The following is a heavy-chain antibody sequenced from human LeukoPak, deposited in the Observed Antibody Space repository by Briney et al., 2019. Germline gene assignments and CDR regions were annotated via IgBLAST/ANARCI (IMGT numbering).Heavy chain of an antibody. CDR1: GFTFSSYA. CDR3: AKDRVTMVRGVIINLRSGYFDY. CDR2: ISGSGGST. V-gene: IGHV3-23*01. Sequence: PGGSLRLSCAASGFTFSSYAMSWVRQAPGKGLEGVSAISGSGGSTYYADSVKGRFTLSRDNSKNTLYLQMNSLRAEDTAVYYCAKDRVTMVRGVIINLRSGYFDYWGQGTLVTVSS. D-gene: IGHD3-10*01. J-gene: IGHJ4*02.